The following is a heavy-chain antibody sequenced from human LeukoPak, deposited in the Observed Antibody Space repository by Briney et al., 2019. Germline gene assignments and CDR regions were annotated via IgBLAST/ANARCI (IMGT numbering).Heavy chain of an antibody. CDR3: ARHQMRYSYGTLFDY. CDR2: IYYSGST. Sequence: KTSETLSLTCTVSGGSISSYYWSWIRQPPGKGLEWIGYIYYSGSTNYNPSLKSRVTISVDTSKNQFSLKLSSVTATDTAEYFCARHQMRYSYGTLFDYWGQGTLVTVSS. CDR1: GGSISSYY. J-gene: IGHJ4*02. V-gene: IGHV4-59*08. D-gene: IGHD5-18*01.